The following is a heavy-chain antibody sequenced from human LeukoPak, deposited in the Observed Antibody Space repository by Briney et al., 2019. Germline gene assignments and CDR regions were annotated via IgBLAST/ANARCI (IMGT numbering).Heavy chain of an antibody. D-gene: IGHD3-9*01. Sequence: GGSLRLSCAASGFTFSYAWMSWDRQARGEGLEWVGRIKSKTDGRTTDYAAPVKGRLSISRDDSNNTLYLQMNSLKIEDTALYYCTTSYDILTGRVDSCGQGALLADSS. CDR1: GFTFSYAW. CDR2: IKSKTDGRTT. J-gene: IGHJ4*02. V-gene: IGHV3-15*01. CDR3: TTSYDILTGRVDS.